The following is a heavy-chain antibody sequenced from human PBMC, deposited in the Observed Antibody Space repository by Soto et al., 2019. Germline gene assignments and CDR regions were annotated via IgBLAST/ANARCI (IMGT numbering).Heavy chain of an antibody. Sequence: PSETLSLTCTVSGGSISSYYWSWIRQPPGKGLEWIGYIYYSGSTNYNPSLKSRVTISVDTSKNQFSLKLSSVTAADTAVYYCAREKYSGYDFWGQGTLVTVSS. V-gene: IGHV4-59*01. J-gene: IGHJ4*02. CDR3: AREKYSGYDF. D-gene: IGHD5-12*01. CDR2: IYYSGST. CDR1: GGSISSYY.